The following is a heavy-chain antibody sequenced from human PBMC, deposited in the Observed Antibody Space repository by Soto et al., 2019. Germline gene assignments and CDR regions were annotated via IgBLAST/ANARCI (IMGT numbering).Heavy chain of an antibody. V-gene: IGHV3-11*01. J-gene: IGHJ6*02. CDR2: ISSGGFIT. Sequence: PGGSLRLSCAVSGFTFSDYYMSWIRQAPGKGLEWVSYISSGGFITYYADSVKGRFTTSWDKAKNSLYLQMNTLSANDTAVYYCATGVVPATKWGYYSYGLDVWGQGTTVTVSS. CDR3: ATGVVPATKWGYYSYGLDV. D-gene: IGHD2-2*01. CDR1: GFTFSDYY.